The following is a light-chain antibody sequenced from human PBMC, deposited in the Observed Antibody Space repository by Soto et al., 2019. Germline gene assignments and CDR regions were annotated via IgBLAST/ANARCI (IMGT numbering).Light chain of an antibody. CDR2: GVT. J-gene: IGLJ1*01. Sequence: QSVLTHPASVSGSPGQSITISCTGTSSDIGGYNYVSWYQQHPGKAPKLMIYGVTNRPSGVSNRFSGSKSGNTASLTISGLQAEDEADYYCSSHTSSATLYVFGTGTKVTGL. CDR3: SSHTSSATLYV. V-gene: IGLV2-14*01. CDR1: SSDIGGYNY.